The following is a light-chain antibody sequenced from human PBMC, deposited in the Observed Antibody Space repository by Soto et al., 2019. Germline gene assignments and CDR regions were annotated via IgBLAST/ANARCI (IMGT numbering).Light chain of an antibody. Sequence: SALTQPAPVSGSPGKSITISCTGTSNDVGGYNNVSWYQQHPGKAPKLMIYDVRNRPSGVSNRVSGSKSANTASLTISGLQTEDESDYYCSSYTGSSTYVFGTGTKVTVL. CDR1: SNDVGGYNN. CDR2: DVR. CDR3: SSYTGSSTYV. V-gene: IGLV2-14*03. J-gene: IGLJ1*01.